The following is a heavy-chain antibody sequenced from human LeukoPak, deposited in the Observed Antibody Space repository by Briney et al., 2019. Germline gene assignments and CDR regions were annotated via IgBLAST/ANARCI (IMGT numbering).Heavy chain of an antibody. J-gene: IGHJ4*02. V-gene: IGHV1-69*13. CDR1: GGTFSSYA. D-gene: IGHD7-27*01. Sequence: GASVKVSCKASGGTFSSYAISWVRQAPGQGLEWMGGIIPIFGTANYAQKFQGRVTITADESTSTAYMELSRLRSDDTAVYYCASRKLGNDYWGQGTLVTVSS. CDR2: IIPIFGTA. CDR3: ASRKLGNDY.